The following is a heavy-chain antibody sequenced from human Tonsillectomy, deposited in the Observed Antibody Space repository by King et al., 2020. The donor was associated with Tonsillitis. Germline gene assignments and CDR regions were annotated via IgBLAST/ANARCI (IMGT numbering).Heavy chain of an antibody. CDR1: GFTFGDYD. J-gene: IGHJ6*02. D-gene: IGHD3-9*01. CDR3: ARDLGGYNILTGNAYYPYGLDV. CDR2: INWNGAKI. Sequence: QLVQSGGGVVRPGGSLRLSCAASGFTFGDYDMAWVRQVPGKGLEWVAGINWNGAKISYAESVEGRFTTSRDNAKNSLYLHMNSLRAEDTALYYCARDLGGYNILTGNAYYPYGLDVWGQGTTVTVSS. V-gene: IGHV3-20*04.